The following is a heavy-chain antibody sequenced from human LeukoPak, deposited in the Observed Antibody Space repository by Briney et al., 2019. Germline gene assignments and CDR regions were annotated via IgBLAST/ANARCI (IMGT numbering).Heavy chain of an antibody. D-gene: IGHD5-12*01. CDR1: GGTFSSYA. J-gene: IGHJ6*03. CDR3: AASRESDRVYYYMDV. CDR2: IIPIFGTA. Sequence: GASVKVSCKASGGTFSSYAISWVRQAPGQGLEWMGGIIPIFGTANYAQKFQGRVTITADESTSTAYMELSSLRSEDTAVYYCAASRESDRVYYYMDVWGKGTTVTVSS. V-gene: IGHV1-69*13.